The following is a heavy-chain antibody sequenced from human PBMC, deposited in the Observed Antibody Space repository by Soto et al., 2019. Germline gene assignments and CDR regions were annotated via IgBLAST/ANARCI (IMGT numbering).Heavy chain of an antibody. V-gene: IGHV3-33*01. Sequence: QVQLVESGGGVVQPGGSLRLSCAASAFTFSRHGMHWVRQAPGKGLQGVGVIWSDGSNQRYAESVKGRFTISRDNSKNTLYLQMNSLRAEDTDVYYCARERTFGENNHNYMDVWGTGITVTVSS. CDR3: ARERTFGENNHNYMDV. J-gene: IGHJ6*03. CDR1: AFTFSRHG. CDR2: IWSDGSNQ. D-gene: IGHD3-10*01.